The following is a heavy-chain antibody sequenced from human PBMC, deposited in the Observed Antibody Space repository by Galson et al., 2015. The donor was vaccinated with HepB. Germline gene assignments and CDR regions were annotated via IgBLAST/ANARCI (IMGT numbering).Heavy chain of an antibody. Sequence: CAISGDSVSSNSAAWNWIRQSPSRGLEWLGRTYYRSKWYNDYAVSVKSRITINPDTSKNQFSLQLNSVTPEDTAVYYYASELRKTYYDFWSGRRTYYGMDVWGQGTTVTVSS. CDR1: GDSVSSNSAA. CDR2: TYYRSKWYN. V-gene: IGHV6-1*01. J-gene: IGHJ6*02. D-gene: IGHD3-3*01. CDR3: ASELRKTYYDFWSGRRTYYGMDV.